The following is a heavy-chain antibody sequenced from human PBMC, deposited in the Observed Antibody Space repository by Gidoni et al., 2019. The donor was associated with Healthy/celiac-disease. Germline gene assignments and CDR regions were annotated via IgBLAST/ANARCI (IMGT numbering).Heavy chain of an antibody. CDR1: GFTFSDYY. V-gene: IGHV3-11*06. Sequence: QVQLVESGGGLVKPGGSLRLSCAASGFTFSDYYMSWIRQAPGKGLEWVSYISSSSSYTNYADSVKGRFTISRDNAKNSLYLQMNSLRAEDTAVYYCARETYYDSSGYPADFERTFDYWGQGTLVTVSS. J-gene: IGHJ4*02. CDR3: ARETYYDSSGYPADFERTFDY. CDR2: ISSSSSYT. D-gene: IGHD3-22*01.